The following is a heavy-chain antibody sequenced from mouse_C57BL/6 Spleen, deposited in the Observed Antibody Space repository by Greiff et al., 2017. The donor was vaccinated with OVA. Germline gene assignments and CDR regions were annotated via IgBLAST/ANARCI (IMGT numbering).Heavy chain of an antibody. Sequence: EVNVVESGGGLVKPGGSLKLSCAASGFTFSDYGMHWVRQAPEKGLEWVAYISSGSSTIYYADTVKGRFTISRDNAKNTLFLQMTSLRSEDTAMYYCATSDGYYYAMDYWGQGTSVTVSS. D-gene: IGHD2-3*01. CDR1: GFTFSDYG. V-gene: IGHV5-17*01. CDR3: ATSDGYYYAMDY. CDR2: ISSGSSTI. J-gene: IGHJ4*01.